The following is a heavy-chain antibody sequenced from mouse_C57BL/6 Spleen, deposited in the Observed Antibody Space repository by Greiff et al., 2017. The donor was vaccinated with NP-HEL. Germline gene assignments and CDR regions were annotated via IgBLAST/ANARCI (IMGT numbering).Heavy chain of an antibody. CDR2: IDPETGGT. D-gene: IGHD6-1*01. V-gene: IGHV1-15*01. CDR3: TRSEANPNYAMDY. Sequence: QVQLQQSGAELVRPGASVTLSCKASGYTFTDYEMHWVKQTPVHGLEWIGAIDPETGGTAYNQKFKGQAILTADKSSSTAYMELRSLTSEDSAVYYCTRSEANPNYAMDYWGQGTSVTVSS. CDR1: GYTFTDYE. J-gene: IGHJ4*01.